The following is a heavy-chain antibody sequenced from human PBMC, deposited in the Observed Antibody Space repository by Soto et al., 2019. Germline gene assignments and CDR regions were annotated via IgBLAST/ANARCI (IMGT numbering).Heavy chain of an antibody. CDR2: IYYSGST. D-gene: IGHD2-2*01. V-gene: IGHV4-39*01. J-gene: IGHJ6*02. Sequence: SETLSLTCTVSGGSISSSSYYWGWIRQPPGKGLEWIGSIYYSGSTYYNPSLKSRVTISVDTSKNQFSLKLSCVTAADTAVYYCAIHVSSTASAFYYGMDVWGHGTKIT. CDR3: AIHVSSTASAFYYGMDV. CDR1: GGSISSSSYY.